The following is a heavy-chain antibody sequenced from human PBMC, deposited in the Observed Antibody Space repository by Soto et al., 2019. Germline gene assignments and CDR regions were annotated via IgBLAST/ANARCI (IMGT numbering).Heavy chain of an antibody. CDR2: IIPILGIA. V-gene: IGHV1-69*04. CDR3: ARVEEIRYSYGNRPVAYYYYGMDV. Sequence: SSVKVACKGSVYALTELPMRWGRQAPGQGLEWMGWIIPILGIANYAQKLQGRVTMTTDTSTSTAYMELRSLRSDDTAVYYCARVEEIRYSYGNRPVAYYYYGMDVWGQGTTVTVSS. D-gene: IGHD5-18*01. J-gene: IGHJ6*02. CDR1: VYALTELP.